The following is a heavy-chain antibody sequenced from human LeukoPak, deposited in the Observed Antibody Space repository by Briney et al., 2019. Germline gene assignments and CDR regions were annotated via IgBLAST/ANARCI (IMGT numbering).Heavy chain of an antibody. CDR2: IWYDGSNK. J-gene: IGHJ4*02. CDR1: GFTFSSYG. Sequence: PGRSLRLSCAASGFTFSSYGMHWVRQAPGKGLEWVAVIWYDGSNKYYADSVKGRFTISRDNSKNTLFLQMNSLRAEDTAVYYCARDHAGEQQLYWGQGTLVTVSS. CDR3: ARDHAGEQQLY. D-gene: IGHD6-13*01. V-gene: IGHV3-33*01.